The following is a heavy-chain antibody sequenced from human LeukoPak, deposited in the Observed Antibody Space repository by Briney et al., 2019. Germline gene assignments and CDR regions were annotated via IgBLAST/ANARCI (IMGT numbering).Heavy chain of an antibody. Sequence: GGSLRLSCAASGFTVSSNYMSWVRQAPGKGLEWVSVIYSGGSTYYADSVKGRFTISRDNSKNTLYLQMNSLRAEDTAVYYCAKDLGITVIVVAPVDYWGQGTLVTVSS. CDR2: IYSGGST. CDR3: AKDLGITVIVVAPVDY. J-gene: IGHJ4*02. CDR1: GFTVSSNY. D-gene: IGHD3-22*01. V-gene: IGHV3-66*01.